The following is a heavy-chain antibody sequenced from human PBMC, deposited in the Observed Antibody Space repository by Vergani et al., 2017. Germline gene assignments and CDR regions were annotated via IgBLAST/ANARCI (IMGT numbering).Heavy chain of an antibody. V-gene: IGHV3-23*04. Sequence: EVQLVESGGGLVKPGGSLRLSCAASGFTFSSYSMNWVRQAPGKGLEWVSAISGSGGSTYYADSVKGRFTISRDNSKNTLYLQMNSLRAEDTAVYYCARAKYDFWSGSSAFDIWGQGTMVTVSS. CDR1: GFTFSSYS. CDR3: ARAKYDFWSGSSAFDI. J-gene: IGHJ3*02. D-gene: IGHD3-3*01. CDR2: ISGSGGST.